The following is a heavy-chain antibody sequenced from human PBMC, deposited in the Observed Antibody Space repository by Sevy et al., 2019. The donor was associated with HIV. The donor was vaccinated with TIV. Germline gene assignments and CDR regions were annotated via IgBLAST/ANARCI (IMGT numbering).Heavy chain of an antibody. Sequence: GGSLRLSCAASGFIFSNYGMHWVRQAPGKGLEWVAVVSYDGSSKYYTGSVRGRFSISRDNSKNTVYLQMNSLRVADTAVYYCAKGSKATGSAFDIWGQGTMVTVSS. CDR3: AKGSKATGSAFDI. CDR1: GFIFSNYG. V-gene: IGHV3-30*18. D-gene: IGHD1-1*01. CDR2: VSYDGSSK. J-gene: IGHJ3*02.